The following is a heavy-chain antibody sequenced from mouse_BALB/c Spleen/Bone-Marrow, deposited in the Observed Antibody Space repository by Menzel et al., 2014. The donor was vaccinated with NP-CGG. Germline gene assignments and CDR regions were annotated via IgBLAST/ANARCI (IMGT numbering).Heavy chain of an antibody. D-gene: IGHD4-1*01. J-gene: IGHJ2*01. CDR2: ISNGGGNT. CDR1: GLTFSNYN. CDR3: ARHETGTGQYFDY. Sequence: DVMLVESGGDLVQPGGPLKLSCAASGLTFSNYNISWVRQTPEKRLERVAYISNGGGNTYYPDTVKGRFTISRDNAKNTLYLQMTSLKSEDTAIYYCARHETGTGQYFDYWGQGTTLTVSS. V-gene: IGHV5-12-2*01.